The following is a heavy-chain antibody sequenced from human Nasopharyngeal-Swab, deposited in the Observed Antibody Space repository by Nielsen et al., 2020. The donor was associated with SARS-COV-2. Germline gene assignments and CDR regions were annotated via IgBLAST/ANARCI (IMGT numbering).Heavy chain of an antibody. V-gene: IGHV3-21*01. D-gene: IGHD6-13*01. CDR3: ARADSSSWYFDY. J-gene: IGHJ4*02. CDR1: GFTFSSYS. Sequence: GGSLISCAASGFTFSSYSMNWVRQAPGKGLEWVSSISSSSSYIYYADSVKGRFTISRDNAKNSLYLQMNSLRAVDTAVYYCARADSSSWYFDYWGQGTLVTVSS. CDR2: ISSSSSYI.